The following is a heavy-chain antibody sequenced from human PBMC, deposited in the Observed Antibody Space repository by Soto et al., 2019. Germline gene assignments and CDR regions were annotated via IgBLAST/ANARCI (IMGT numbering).Heavy chain of an antibody. CDR3: ARHPPRVPAGYYGMDV. CDR2: IIPIFGTA. D-gene: IGHD2-2*01. CDR1: GGTFSSYA. Sequence: GASVKVSCKASGGTFSSYAISWVRQAPGQGLEWMGGIIPIFGTANYAQKFQGRVTITADKSTSTAYMELSSLRSEDTAVYYCARHPPRVPAGYYGMDVWGQGTTVTVSS. J-gene: IGHJ6*02. V-gene: IGHV1-69*06.